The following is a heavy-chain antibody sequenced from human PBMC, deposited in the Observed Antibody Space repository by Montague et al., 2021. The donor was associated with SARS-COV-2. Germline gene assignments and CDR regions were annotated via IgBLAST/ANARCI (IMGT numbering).Heavy chain of an antibody. D-gene: IGHD4-17*01. CDR3: ARIQATVNAFDI. V-gene: IGHV2-70*11. CDR2: XXWDDDK. Sequence: PALVKPTQTLTLTCTFSGFSLSTSGMCVSWIRQPPGKALEWLARXXWDDDKYYSTSLKTRLTISKDTSKNQVVLTMTNMGPVDTATYYCARIQATVNAFDIWGQGTMVTVSS. CDR1: GFSLSTSGMC. J-gene: IGHJ3*02.